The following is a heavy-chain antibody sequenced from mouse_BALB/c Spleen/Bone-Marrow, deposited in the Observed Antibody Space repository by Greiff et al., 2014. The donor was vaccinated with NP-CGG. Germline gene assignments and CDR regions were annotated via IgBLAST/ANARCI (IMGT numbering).Heavy chain of an antibody. Sequence: QVQLKESAAELARPGASVKMSCKASGYTFTTYTIHWIKQRPRQGLEWIGYINPSSEYTEYNQKFKDKTTLTADKSSSTAYMQLTSLTSEDSAVYYCTRKVDGNYGTLFAYWGQGTLVTVSA. CDR3: TRKVDGNYGTLFAY. D-gene: IGHD2-1*01. CDR1: GYTFTTYT. J-gene: IGHJ3*01. V-gene: IGHV1-4*02. CDR2: INPSSEYT.